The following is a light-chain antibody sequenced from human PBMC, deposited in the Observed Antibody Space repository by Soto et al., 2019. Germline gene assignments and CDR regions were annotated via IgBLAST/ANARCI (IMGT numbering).Light chain of an antibody. CDR1: QSSSSW. J-gene: IGKJ1*01. CDR3: QQYNSYWT. Sequence: DIPMTQSPSTLSASVGERVTITCRASQSSSSWLAWYQQKPGKPSKLLIYKASSLESGVPSRFSGSGSGTEFTLTIISLQPDDFATYYCQQYNSYWTFGQGTKVEIK. CDR2: KAS. V-gene: IGKV1-5*03.